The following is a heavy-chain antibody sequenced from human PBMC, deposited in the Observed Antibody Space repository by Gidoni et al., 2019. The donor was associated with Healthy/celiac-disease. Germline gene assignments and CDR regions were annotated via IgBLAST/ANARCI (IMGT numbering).Heavy chain of an antibody. D-gene: IGHD1-26*01. CDR2: IKSKTDGGTT. CDR3: TTDQAKWYYYYGMDV. J-gene: IGHJ6*02. Sequence: EVQLVESGGGLVKPGGSLRLSCAASGFTFSNAWMSWVRQAPGKGLEWVGRIKSKTDGGTTDYAAPVKGRFTISRDDSKNTLYLQMNSLKTEDTAVYYCTTDQAKWYYYYGMDVWGQGTTVTVSS. V-gene: IGHV3-15*01. CDR1: GFTFSNAW.